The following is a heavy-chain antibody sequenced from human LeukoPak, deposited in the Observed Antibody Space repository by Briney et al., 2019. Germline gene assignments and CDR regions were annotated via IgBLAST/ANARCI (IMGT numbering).Heavy chain of an antibody. V-gene: IGHV3-11*05. J-gene: IGHJ4*02. D-gene: IGHD1-26*01. CDR3: AKVIVGATNIFDY. Sequence: GGSLRLSCAAAGITFNDYYMSWIRQAPGKGLEWVAYISGDGSLPDYADSVKGRFTISRDNSKNTLYLQMNSLRAEDTAVYYCAKVIVGATNIFDYWGQGTLVTVSS. CDR2: ISGDGSLP. CDR1: GITFNDYY.